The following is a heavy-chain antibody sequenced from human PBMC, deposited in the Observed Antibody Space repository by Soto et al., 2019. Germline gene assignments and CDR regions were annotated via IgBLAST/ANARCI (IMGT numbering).Heavy chain of an antibody. CDR3: ARQIYDSDTGPNFQYYFDS. Sequence: GESLKISCKGSGYSFAGYWITWVRQKPGKGLEWMGRIDPSDSQTYYSPSFRGHVTISATKSITTVFLQWSSLRASDTAMYYCARQIYDSDTGPNFQYYFDSWGQGAPVTVSS. V-gene: IGHV5-10-1*01. CDR2: IDPSDSQT. D-gene: IGHD3-22*01. J-gene: IGHJ4*02. CDR1: GYSFAGYW.